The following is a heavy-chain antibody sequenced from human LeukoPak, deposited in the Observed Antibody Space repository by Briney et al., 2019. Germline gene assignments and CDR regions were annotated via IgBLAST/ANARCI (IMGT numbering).Heavy chain of an antibody. J-gene: IGHJ4*02. V-gene: IGHV4-39*01. Sequence: SETLSLTCTVSGGSISSSSYYWGWIRQPPGKGLEWIGSIYYSGSTYYNPSLKSRVTISVDTSKNQFSLKLSSVTAADTAVYYCARTWAYYYGSGSYYIFDYWGQGTLVTVSS. CDR1: GGSISSSSYY. CDR2: IYYSGST. D-gene: IGHD3-10*01. CDR3: ARTWAYYYGSGSYYIFDY.